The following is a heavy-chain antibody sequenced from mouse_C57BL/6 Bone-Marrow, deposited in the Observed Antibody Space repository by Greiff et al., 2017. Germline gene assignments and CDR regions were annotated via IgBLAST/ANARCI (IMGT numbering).Heavy chain of an antibody. CDR3: AREVYDGYYGWFAY. CDR2: INPNNGGT. CDR1: GYTFTDYN. D-gene: IGHD2-3*01. J-gene: IGHJ3*01. V-gene: IGHV1-18*01. Sequence: VQLQQSGPELVKPGASVKIPCKASGYTFTDYNMDWVKQSHGKSLEWIGDINPNNGGTIYNQKFKGKATLTVDKSSSTAYMELRSLTSEDTAVYYCAREVYDGYYGWFAYGGQGTLVTVSA.